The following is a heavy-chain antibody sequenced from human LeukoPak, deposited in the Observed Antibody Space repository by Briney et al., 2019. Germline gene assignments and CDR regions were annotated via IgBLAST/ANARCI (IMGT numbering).Heavy chain of an antibody. Sequence: GGSLRLSCAASGFTFTSYYMHWVRQAPGQGLEWMGIINPSGGSTSYTQKFQGRVTMTRDMSTSTVYMELSSLRSEDTAVYYCARDWVDFWSGKKEGIDYWGQGTLVTVSS. D-gene: IGHD3-3*01. J-gene: IGHJ4*02. CDR3: ARDWVDFWSGKKEGIDY. CDR2: INPSGGST. V-gene: IGHV1-46*01. CDR1: GFTFTSYY.